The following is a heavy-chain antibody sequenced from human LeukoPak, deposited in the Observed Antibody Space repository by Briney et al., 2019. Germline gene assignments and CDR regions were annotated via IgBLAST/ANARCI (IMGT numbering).Heavy chain of an antibody. D-gene: IGHD3-10*01. CDR2: ISGSGGTT. CDR3: ARGMVRGVMGAFDI. CDR1: GFTFSNYA. Sequence: PGGSLRLSCAASGFTFSNYAMSWVRQAPGKGLHWVSAISGSGGTTYYADSVKGRFAISRDNSKNTLYLQMNSLRAEDTAVYYCARGMVRGVMGAFDIWGQGTMVTVSS. V-gene: IGHV3-23*01. J-gene: IGHJ3*02.